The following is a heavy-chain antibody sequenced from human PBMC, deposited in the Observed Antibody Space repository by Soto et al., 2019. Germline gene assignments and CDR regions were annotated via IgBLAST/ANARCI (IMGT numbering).Heavy chain of an antibody. D-gene: IGHD2-2*01. CDR1: GGSISSGGYS. V-gene: IGHV4-61*08. CDR3: ARAVLPATDPFDY. Sequence: SETLSLTCAVSGGSISSGGYSWSCIRQPPGKGLEWIGYIYHSGSTNYNPSLQSRVTISVDTSKNQFSLKLSSVTAADTAVYYCARAVLPATDPFDYWGQGTLVTVSS. J-gene: IGHJ4*02. CDR2: IYHSGST.